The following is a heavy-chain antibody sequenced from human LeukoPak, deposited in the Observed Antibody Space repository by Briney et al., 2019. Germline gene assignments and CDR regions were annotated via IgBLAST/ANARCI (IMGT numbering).Heavy chain of an antibody. J-gene: IGHJ5*02. CDR1: GGSISSGSYY. CDR2: IYTSGST. CDR3: ARETYYYDSSGYYWFDP. D-gene: IGHD3-22*01. Sequence: PSQTLSLTCTVSGGSISSGSYYWSWIRQPAGKGLEWIGRIYTSGSTNYNPSLKSRVTISVDTSKNQFSLKLSSVTAADTAVYYCARETYYYDSSGYYWFDPWGQGTLVTVSS. V-gene: IGHV4-61*02.